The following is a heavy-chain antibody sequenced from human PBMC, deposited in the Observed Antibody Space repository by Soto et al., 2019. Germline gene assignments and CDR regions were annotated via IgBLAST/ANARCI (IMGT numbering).Heavy chain of an antibody. V-gene: IGHV3-7*01. CDR2: VKQDGSEE. J-gene: IGHJ4*02. Sequence: GGSLRLSCAASGFTFNNAWMSWVRQAQGKGLEWVANVKQDGSEEYYVDSVKGRFTISRDNAKNSLYLKMNSLRVEDTAVYYCAALDTAMVKTAGYWGQGTLVTVSS. D-gene: IGHD5-18*01. CDR1: GFTFNNAW. CDR3: AALDTAMVKTAGY.